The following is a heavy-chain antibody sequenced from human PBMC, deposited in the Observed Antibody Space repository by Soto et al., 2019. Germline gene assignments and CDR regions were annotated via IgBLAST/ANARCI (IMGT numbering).Heavy chain of an antibody. CDR1: GGSISRGDYY. CDR2: IYYIGST. V-gene: IGHV4-30-4*01. D-gene: IGHD3-10*01. CDR3: ARWWFGEFCDY. Sequence: QVPLQASCPGLVKPSPTLSLTCTVSGGSISRGDYYWSWIRQPPGKGLEGSGYIYYIGSTYYNPALKRRVTIPVDTSKNQFSLKLSSVTAADTAVYYGARWWFGEFCDYWGQGTMVTVSS. J-gene: IGHJ4*02.